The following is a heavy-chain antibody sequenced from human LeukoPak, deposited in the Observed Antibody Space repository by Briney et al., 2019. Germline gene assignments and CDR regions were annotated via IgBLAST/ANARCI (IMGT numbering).Heavy chain of an antibody. Sequence: GGSLRLSCVASGFTFSASYMTWVRQPPGKGLEWLSYISGDSGDINYADSVKGRFTVSRDNAKNSLYLQMNSLRVEDTAVYYCARDPRTVRIWGQGTLVTVSS. CDR1: GFTFSASY. CDR2: ISGDSGDI. D-gene: IGHD3-10*02. J-gene: IGHJ1*01. V-gene: IGHV3-11*06. CDR3: ARDPRTVRI.